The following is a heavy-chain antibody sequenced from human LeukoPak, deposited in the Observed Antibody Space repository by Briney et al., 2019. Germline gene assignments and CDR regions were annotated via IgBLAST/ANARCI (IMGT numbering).Heavy chain of an antibody. Sequence: SGGSLRLSCAASGFTFSYYYISWIRQAPGRGLEWVSYISTGSSYTNYADSVKGRFTISRDNAKNSLYLQMNSLRAADTALYYCATAEGGPATAIYWGQGTLVTVSS. CDR2: ISTGSSYT. CDR1: GFTFSYYY. CDR3: ATAEGGPATAIY. J-gene: IGHJ4*02. V-gene: IGHV3-11*05. D-gene: IGHD2-21*02.